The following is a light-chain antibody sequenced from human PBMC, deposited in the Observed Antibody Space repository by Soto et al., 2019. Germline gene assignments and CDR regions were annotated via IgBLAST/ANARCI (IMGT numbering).Light chain of an antibody. J-gene: IGLJ1*01. CDR3: TSYTNSSTYV. CDR2: DVS. CDR1: SSNVDAYNF. Sequence: QSVITQPASVSASPGQSIAISCTGTSSNVDAYNFVSWYQHHPGKAPKLMIFDVSNRPSGVSNRFSGSKSGNTASLTISGLQAEDEADYYCTSYTNSSTYVFGTG. V-gene: IGLV2-14*03.